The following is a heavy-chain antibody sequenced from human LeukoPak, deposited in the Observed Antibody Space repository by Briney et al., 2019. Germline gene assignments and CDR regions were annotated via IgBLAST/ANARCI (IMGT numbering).Heavy chain of an antibody. V-gene: IGHV4-39*07. D-gene: IGHD5-12*01. Sequence: PSETLSLTCTVSGGSISSSSYYWGWIRQPPGKGLEWIGNIFYSGTTYYNPSLMSRVTISVDTSKNQFSLKLSSVTAADTAVYYWARGVYIVATISNNWFDPWGQGTLVTVSS. CDR3: ARGVYIVATISNNWFDP. CDR2: IFYSGTT. J-gene: IGHJ5*02. CDR1: GGSISSSSYY.